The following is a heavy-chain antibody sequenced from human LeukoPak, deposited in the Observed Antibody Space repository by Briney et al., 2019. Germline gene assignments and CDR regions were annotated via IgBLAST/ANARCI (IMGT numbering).Heavy chain of an antibody. D-gene: IGHD3-10*01. Sequence: PSETLSLTCTVSGGSISRSSYYWGWIRQPPGKGLEWIGSIYYSGSTYYNPSLKSRLTISVDTSKNQFSLKLSSVTAADTAVYYCAFRQDSSGSSYYNYYMDVWGRGTTVTVSS. CDR3: AFRQDSSGSSYYNYYMDV. CDR1: GGSISRSSYY. CDR2: IYYSGST. V-gene: IGHV4-39*01. J-gene: IGHJ6*03.